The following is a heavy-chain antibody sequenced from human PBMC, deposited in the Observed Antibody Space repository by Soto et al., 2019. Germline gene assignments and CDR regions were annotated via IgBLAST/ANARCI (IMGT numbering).Heavy chain of an antibody. V-gene: IGHV1-69*06. D-gene: IGHD4-17*01. Sequence: QVQLVQSGPEVKKPGSSVRVSCKASGDTFTSFTISWVRQAPGQGLEWMGGITPLFATPTYAQKFQGRVTISADKSTNTTYRELSSLTSEDTAVYFCATLTTLQMVEYGTLRYSGMDVWCLGTTVTV. CDR2: ITPLFATP. J-gene: IGHJ6*01. CDR3: ATLTTLQMVEYGTLRYSGMDV. CDR1: GDTFTSFT.